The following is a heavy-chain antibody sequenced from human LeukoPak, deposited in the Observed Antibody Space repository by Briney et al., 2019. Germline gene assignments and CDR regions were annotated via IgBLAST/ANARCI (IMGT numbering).Heavy chain of an antibody. Sequence: SETLSLTCAVYGGSFSGYYWSWIRQPPGKGLEWIGEINHSGSTNYNPSLKSRVTISVDTSKNQFSLKLSSVTAADAAVYYCARALGGYCSGGSCYIYYYYGMDVWGRGTTVTVSS. CDR1: GGSFSGYY. D-gene: IGHD2-15*01. J-gene: IGHJ6*02. V-gene: IGHV4-34*01. CDR3: ARALGGYCSGGSCYIYYYYGMDV. CDR2: INHSGST.